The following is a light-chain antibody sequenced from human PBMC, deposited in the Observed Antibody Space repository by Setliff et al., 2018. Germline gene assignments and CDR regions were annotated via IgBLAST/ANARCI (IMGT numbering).Light chain of an antibody. CDR3: SSYTSSSPYV. CDR2: DVS. CDR1: SSDIGTYNS. Sequence: QSALTQPPSASGSPGQSVTISCTGTSSDIGTYNSVSWYQLRPDRVPRLVLYDVSVRPSGVPLRFSGAKSGNTASLTISGLQVEDEADYYCSSYTSSSPYVFGAGTKVTVL. J-gene: IGLJ1*01. V-gene: IGLV2-18*02.